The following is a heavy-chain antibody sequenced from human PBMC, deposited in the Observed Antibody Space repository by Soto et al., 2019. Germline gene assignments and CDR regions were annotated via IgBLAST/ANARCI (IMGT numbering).Heavy chain of an antibody. CDR3: ARDYPGGKNFDY. J-gene: IGHJ4*02. Sequence: QVQLVQSGADVKKPGASVKISCKASGFTFITYYMHWVRQAPGQGLEWVGIINPNGGRTTYAQKFQGRLTMSADTSTTTVYMELSSLRSEDTAIYYCARDYPGGKNFDYWGQGTLVTVSS. D-gene: IGHD2-15*01. CDR2: INPNGGRT. V-gene: IGHV1-46*01. CDR1: GFTFITYY.